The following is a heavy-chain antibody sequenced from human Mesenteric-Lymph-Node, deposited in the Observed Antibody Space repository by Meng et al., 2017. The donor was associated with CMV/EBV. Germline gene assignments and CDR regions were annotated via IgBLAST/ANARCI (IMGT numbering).Heavy chain of an antibody. CDR2: IYYSGST. Sequence: LRLSCTVSGGSISSGDYYWSWIRQPPGKGLEWIGYIYYSGSTYYNPSLKSRVTISVDTSKNQFSLKLSSVTAADTAVYYCARDPLIAAAGHNWFDPWGQGTLVTVSS. J-gene: IGHJ5*02. D-gene: IGHD6-13*01. V-gene: IGHV4-30-4*08. CDR3: ARDPLIAAAGHNWFDP. CDR1: GGSISSGDYY.